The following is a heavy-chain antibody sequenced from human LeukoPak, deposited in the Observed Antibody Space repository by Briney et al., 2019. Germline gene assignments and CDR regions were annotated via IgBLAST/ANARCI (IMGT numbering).Heavy chain of an antibody. Sequence: ATVKVSCKTSGYTFTGYYMHWVRQAPGQGLEWMGRINPNSGGTNYAQKFQGRVTMTRDTSITTAYMELSSLRSDDTAVYYCASWDWNPNYYFDYWGQGTLVTVSS. CDR3: ASWDWNPNYYFDY. CDR2: INPNSGGT. V-gene: IGHV1-2*06. CDR1: GYTFTGYY. D-gene: IGHD1-1*01. J-gene: IGHJ4*02.